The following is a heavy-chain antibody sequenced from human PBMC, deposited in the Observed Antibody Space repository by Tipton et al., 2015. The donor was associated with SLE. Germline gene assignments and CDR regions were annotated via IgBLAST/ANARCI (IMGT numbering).Heavy chain of an antibody. CDR2: ISSSSSYT. V-gene: IGHV3-11*05. CDR1: GFTFSNYA. J-gene: IGHJ6*02. D-gene: IGHD3-10*01. Sequence: SLRLSCAASGFTFSNYAMSWVRQAPGKGLEWVSYISSSSSYTNYADSVKGRFTISRDNAKNSLFMQMNSLRAEDTAVYYCARGMSLADWGQGTTVTVSS. CDR3: ARGMSLAD.